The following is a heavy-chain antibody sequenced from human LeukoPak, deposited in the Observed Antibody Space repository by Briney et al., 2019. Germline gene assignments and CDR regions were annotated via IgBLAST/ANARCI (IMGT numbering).Heavy chain of an antibody. CDR1: GYTFTSYY. CDR2: INPSGGST. CDR3: ASTIVGATPSDY. Sequence: ASVKVSCKASGYTFTSYYMHWVRQAPGQGLEWMGIINPSGGSTSYAQKFQGRVTMTRDMSTSTVYMELSSLRSEDTAVYYCASTIVGATPSDYWGQGTLVTVSS. J-gene: IGHJ4*02. V-gene: IGHV1-46*01. D-gene: IGHD1-26*01.